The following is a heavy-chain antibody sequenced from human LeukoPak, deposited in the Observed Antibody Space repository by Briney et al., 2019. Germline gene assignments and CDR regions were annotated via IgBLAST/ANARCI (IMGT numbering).Heavy chain of an antibody. CDR3: ARDGSAAGFYYYYYMDV. Sequence: GGSLRLSCAASGFTFSNYYMSWIRQAPGKGLEWVSYISSSGSTIYSADSVKGRFTISRDNAKNSLYLQMNSLRAEDTAVYYCARDGSAAGFYYYYYMDVWGKGTTVTVSS. D-gene: IGHD6-13*01. CDR1: GFTFSNYY. V-gene: IGHV3-11*01. J-gene: IGHJ6*03. CDR2: ISSSGSTI.